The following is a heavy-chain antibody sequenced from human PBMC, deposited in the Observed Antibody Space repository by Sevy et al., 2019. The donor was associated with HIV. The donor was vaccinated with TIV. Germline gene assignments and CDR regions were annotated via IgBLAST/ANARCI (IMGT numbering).Heavy chain of an antibody. J-gene: IGHJ3*02. CDR2: ISYDGSNK. CDR3: ARDPFCGIVGATTGWAAGAFDI. Sequence: GGSLRLSCAASGFTFSSYAMHWVRQAPGKGLEWVAVISYDGSNKYYADSVKGRFTISRDNSKNTLYLQMNSLRAEDTAVYYCARDPFCGIVGATTGWAAGAFDIWGQGTMVTVSS. CDR1: GFTFSSYA. D-gene: IGHD1-26*01. V-gene: IGHV3-30-3*01.